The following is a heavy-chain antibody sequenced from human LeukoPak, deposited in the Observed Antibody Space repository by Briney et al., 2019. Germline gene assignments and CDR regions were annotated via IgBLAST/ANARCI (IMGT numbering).Heavy chain of an antibody. CDR2: ISYSGST. V-gene: IGHV4-59*01. CDR3: ARARRYTSSAFDY. Sequence: SETLSLTCTVSGGSISSYYWSWIRQPPGKGLEWIGYISYSGSTNYNPSLKSRVTISVDTSKNQFSLKMSSVTTADTAFYYCARARRYTSSAFDYWGQGTLVTVSS. CDR1: GGSISSYY. J-gene: IGHJ4*02. D-gene: IGHD6-13*01.